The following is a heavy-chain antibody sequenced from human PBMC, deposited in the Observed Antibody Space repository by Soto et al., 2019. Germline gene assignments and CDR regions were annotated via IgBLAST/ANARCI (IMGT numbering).Heavy chain of an antibody. D-gene: IGHD2-2*01. CDR3: ARRVPAAYFDY. J-gene: IGHJ4*02. CDR1: GGSISSSSYY. V-gene: IGHV4-39*01. Sequence: SATLALTCTVSGGSISSSSYYWGWIRPPPGKGLEWIGSIYYSGSTYYNPSLKSRVTISVDTSKNQFSLKLSSVTAADTAVYYCARRVPAAYFDYWGQRTLVIVSS. CDR2: IYYSGST.